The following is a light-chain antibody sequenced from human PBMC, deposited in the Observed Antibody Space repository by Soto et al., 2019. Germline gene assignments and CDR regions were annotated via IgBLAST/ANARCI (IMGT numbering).Light chain of an antibody. CDR2: GAS. J-gene: IGKJ1*01. CDR3: QQYNTFWT. V-gene: IGKV3-20*01. Sequence: EIVLTQSPGTLSLSQGERATLSCRASQSVSSSYLAWYQQKPGQAPRLLIYGASSRATGIPDRFSGSRSGTDFTLTISSLQPDDFATYYCQQYNTFWTFGQGTKV. CDR1: QSVSSSY.